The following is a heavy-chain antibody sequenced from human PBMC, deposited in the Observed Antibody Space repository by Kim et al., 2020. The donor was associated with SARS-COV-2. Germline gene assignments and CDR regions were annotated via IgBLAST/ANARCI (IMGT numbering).Heavy chain of an antibody. D-gene: IGHD3-3*01. V-gene: IGHV1-46*01. CDR2: INPSGGST. CDR1: GYTFTSYY. Sequence: ASVKVSCKASGYTFTSYYMHWVRQAPGQGLEWMGIINPSGGSTSYAQKFQGRVTMTRDTSTSTVYMELSSLRSEDTAVYYCARDLQYAIFGVVTVYYYGMDVWGQGTTVTVSS. J-gene: IGHJ6*02. CDR3: ARDLQYAIFGVVTVYYYGMDV.